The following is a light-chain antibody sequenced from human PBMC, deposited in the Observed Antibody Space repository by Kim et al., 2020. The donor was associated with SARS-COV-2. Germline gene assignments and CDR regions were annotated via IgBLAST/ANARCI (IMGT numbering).Light chain of an antibody. CDR3: QQYGIAPPYT. CDR2: SVS. Sequence: EIVLTQSPGTLSLSPGERATLSCRTNQSVCSHCLAWYQQKPGQAPRLLIYSVSNRATGIPDRFSGSGSGTDFTLTISRLEPEDFAVYYCQQYGIAPPYTFGQGTKLEI. V-gene: IGKV3-20*01. CDR1: QSVCSHC. J-gene: IGKJ2*01.